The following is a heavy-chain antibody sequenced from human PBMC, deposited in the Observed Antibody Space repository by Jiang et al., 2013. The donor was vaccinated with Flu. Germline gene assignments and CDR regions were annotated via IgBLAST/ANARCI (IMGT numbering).Heavy chain of an antibody. Sequence: KPTQTLTLTCTFSGFSLTTGGVGVGWIRQPPGKALEWLALIYWDDDKRYSPSLKNRLTVTKDTSKNQVVLTMTNMDPVDTATYYCAHSPYYDSTGYFLGMGFXYWGQGTLVTVSS. J-gene: IGHJ4*02. CDR3: AHSPYYDSTGYFLGMGFXY. CDR1: GFSLTTGGVG. D-gene: IGHD3-22*01. V-gene: IGHV2-5*02. CDR2: IYWDDDK.